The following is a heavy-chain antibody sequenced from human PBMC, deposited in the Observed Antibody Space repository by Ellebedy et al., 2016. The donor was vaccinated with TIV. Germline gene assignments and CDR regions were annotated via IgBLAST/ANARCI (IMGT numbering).Heavy chain of an antibody. V-gene: IGHV3-48*02. D-gene: IGHD6-13*01. J-gene: IGHJ4*02. CDR3: AGDPSSGNNWYYYLDY. Sequence: GGSLRLXCEASGSSLRRYAMNWVRQAPGMGLEWVAYISISSSNIHYAESVKGRFTISRDNAKNSLYLQMNSLRDEDTAVYYCAGDPSSGNNWYYYLDYWGQGTLVTVSS. CDR2: ISISSSNI. CDR1: GSSLRRYA.